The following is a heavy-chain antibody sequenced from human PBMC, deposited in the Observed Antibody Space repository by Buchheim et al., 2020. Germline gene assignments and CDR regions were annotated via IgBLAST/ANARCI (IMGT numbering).Heavy chain of an antibody. D-gene: IGHD6-19*01. V-gene: IGHV3-30*18. CDR2: ISYDGSNK. CDR3: AKDWVAVAGTDWYFDL. CDR1: GFTFSSYS. Sequence: VQLVESGGGLVQPGGSLRLSCAASGFTFSSYSMNWVRQAPGKGLEWVAVISYDGSNKYYADSVKGRFTISRDNSKNTLYLQMNSLRAEDTAVYYCAKDWVAVAGTDWYFDLWGRGTL. J-gene: IGHJ2*01.